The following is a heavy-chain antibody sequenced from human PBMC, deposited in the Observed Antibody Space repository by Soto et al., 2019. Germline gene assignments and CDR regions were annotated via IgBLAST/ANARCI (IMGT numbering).Heavy chain of an antibody. D-gene: IGHD2-15*01. J-gene: IGHJ3*02. V-gene: IGHV5-10-1*01. Sequence: GESLKISCKGSGYSFTSYWISWVRQMPGKGLEWMGRIDPSDSYTNYSPSFQGHVTISADKSISTAYLQWSSLKASDTAMYYCARLLVVAGRPLDAFDIWGQGTMVTV. CDR3: ARLLVVAGRPLDAFDI. CDR1: GYSFTSYW. CDR2: IDPSDSYT.